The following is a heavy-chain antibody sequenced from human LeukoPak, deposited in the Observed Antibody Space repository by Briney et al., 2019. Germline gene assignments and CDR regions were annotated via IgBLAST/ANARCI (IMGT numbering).Heavy chain of an antibody. Sequence: PSETLSLTCTVSGGSISSNIYFWGWIRQTPEKGLEWIGNIYFSGATYYNPSLKSRVTISVDKSKNQFSLKLSSVTAADTAVYYCARDDYGDDPRSQKNRKFDYWGQGTLVTVSS. D-gene: IGHD4-17*01. J-gene: IGHJ4*02. CDR2: IYFSGAT. V-gene: IGHV4-39*07. CDR3: ARDDYGDDPRSQKNRKFDY. CDR1: GGSISSNIYF.